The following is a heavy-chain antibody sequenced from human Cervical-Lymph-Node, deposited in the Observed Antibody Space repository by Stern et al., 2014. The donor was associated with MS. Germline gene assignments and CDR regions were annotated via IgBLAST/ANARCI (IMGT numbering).Heavy chain of an antibody. CDR1: GSTFSTSW. V-gene: IGHV3-7*01. CDR2: LNRDGSVT. J-gene: IGHJ5*01. CDR3: TRFLQSGWSDLFDS. Sequence: VHLVESGGGLVQPGGSQRLSCVASGSTFSTSWMSWVRQAPGRGLEWVSNLNRDGSVTFYWDSGKGRFTISRDNAKSSLYLEMNSVRAEDTAVYYCTRFLQSGWSDLFDSWGRGTLVTVSS. D-gene: IGHD6-19*01.